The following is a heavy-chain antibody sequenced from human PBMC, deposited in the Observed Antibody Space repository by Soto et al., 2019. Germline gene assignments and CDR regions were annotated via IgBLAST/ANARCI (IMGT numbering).Heavy chain of an antibody. V-gene: IGHV3-53*01. D-gene: IGHD6-19*01. J-gene: IGHJ5*02. CDR1: GLNFDDFA. CDR3: ARETSTAVAGQNWFDP. Sequence: GGSLRLSCVGTGLNFDDFAMHWVRQAPGKGLEWVSVIYSGGSTYYADSVKGRFTISRDNSKNTLYLQMNSLRAEDTAVYYCARETSTAVAGQNWFDPWGQGTLVTVSS. CDR2: IYSGGST.